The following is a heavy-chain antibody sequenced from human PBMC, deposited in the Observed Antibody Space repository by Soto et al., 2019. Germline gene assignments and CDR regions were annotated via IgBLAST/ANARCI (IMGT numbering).Heavy chain of an antibody. CDR3: ARAKVVAATRYYYYGMDG. CDR1: GGSISSGGYY. V-gene: IGHV4-31*03. J-gene: IGHJ6*02. Sequence: QVQLQESGPGLVKPSQTLSLTCTVSGGSISSGGYYWSWIRQHPGKGLAWIGYIYYSGSTYYIPSLKSRVTISVDTSKNQSALKLSSVTAADTAVYYCARAKVVAATRYYYYGMDGWGQGTTVTVSS. CDR2: IYYSGST. D-gene: IGHD2-15*01.